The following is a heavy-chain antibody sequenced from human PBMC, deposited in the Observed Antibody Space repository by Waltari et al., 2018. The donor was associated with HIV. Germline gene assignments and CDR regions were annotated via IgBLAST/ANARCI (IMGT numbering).Heavy chain of an antibody. J-gene: IGHJ6*02. CDR2: IPYDGSNK. V-gene: IGHV3-30*18. CDR3: AKEASGRNYYYYYAMDV. CDR1: CFTFRIYG. D-gene: IGHD2-15*01. Sequence: QVQLVESGGGVVQPGKSLRLSCAASCFTFRIYGLQWVRQAPAKGLEWVASIPYDGSNKYYAASVKGRFTISRDNSKNTLYLQMNSLRAEDTAVYYCAKEASGRNYYYYYAMDVWGQGTTVTVSS.